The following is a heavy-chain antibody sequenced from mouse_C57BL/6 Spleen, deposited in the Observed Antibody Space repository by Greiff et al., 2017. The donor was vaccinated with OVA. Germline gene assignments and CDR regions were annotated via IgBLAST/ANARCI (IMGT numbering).Heavy chain of an antibody. J-gene: IGHJ3*01. CDR2: INPNNGGT. Sequence: VQLQQSGPELVKPGASVKISCKASGYTFTDYYMNWVKQSHGKSLEWIGDINPNNGGTSYNQKFKGKATLTVDKSSSTAYMEVRSLTSEDSAVYYCARGGIYYYGSSYGFAYWGQGTLVTVSA. D-gene: IGHD1-1*01. V-gene: IGHV1-26*01. CDR1: GYTFTDYY. CDR3: ARGGIYYYGSSYGFAY.